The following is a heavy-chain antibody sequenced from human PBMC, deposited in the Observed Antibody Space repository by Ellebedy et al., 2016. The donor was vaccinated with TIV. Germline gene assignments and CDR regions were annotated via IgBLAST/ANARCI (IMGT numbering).Heavy chain of an antibody. D-gene: IGHD3-22*01. Sequence: AASVKVSCKASGYTFTNYAIHWVRQAPGQRLEPMGWINAGNGNTRYSQNCKGRVTLSRDISASTAYMELSSLRSEDTAVYYCAREKYYDSSKDYWGQGTLVTVSS. CDR1: GYTFTNYA. CDR3: AREKYYDSSKDY. V-gene: IGHV1-3*01. J-gene: IGHJ4*02. CDR2: INAGNGNT.